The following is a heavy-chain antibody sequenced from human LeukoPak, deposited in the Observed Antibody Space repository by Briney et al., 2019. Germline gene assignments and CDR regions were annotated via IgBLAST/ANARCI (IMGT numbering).Heavy chain of an antibody. Sequence: GASVQVSRKASGYSFSIYGITWARQAPGQGLEYLGWISASDGTTNYAQKVQDRVTMTTDTSTSTAYLELRSLRSEDTAVYYCARCGAAVTTHFSHWGQGTLVTVSS. J-gene: IGHJ4*02. V-gene: IGHV1-18*01. CDR1: GYSFSIYG. CDR2: ISASDGTT. D-gene: IGHD4-17*01. CDR3: ARCGAAVTTHFSH.